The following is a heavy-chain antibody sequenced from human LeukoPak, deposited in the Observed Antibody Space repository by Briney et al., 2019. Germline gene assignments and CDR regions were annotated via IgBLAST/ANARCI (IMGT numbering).Heavy chain of an antibody. Sequence: SETLSLTCTVSGGSISSSSYYWGWIRQPPGKGLEWIGSIYYSGSTYYNPSLKSRVTMSEDTSNNEFSLKLTSVTAADTAVYYCARDSMTGFDYWGRGTLVTVSS. CDR1: GGSISSSSYY. CDR2: IYYSGST. CDR3: ARDSMTGFDY. J-gene: IGHJ4*02. D-gene: IGHD1-20*01. V-gene: IGHV4-39*07.